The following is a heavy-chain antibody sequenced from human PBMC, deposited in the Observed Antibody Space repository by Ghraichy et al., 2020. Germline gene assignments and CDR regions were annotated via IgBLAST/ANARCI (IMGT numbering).Heavy chain of an antibody. CDR3: AKVRGGSYCTSTTCPYMDV. CDR2: ISGSGGSI. CDR1: GLTFSNFA. J-gene: IGHJ6*03. D-gene: IGHD2-2*01. Sequence: GSLRLSCAVSGLTFSNFAMAWVRQAPGKGLEWVSTISGSGGSIWYADSGKGRFTISRDNSKNTLYLQMNSLRAEDTAVFYCAKVRGGSYCTSTTCPYMDVWGKGTTVTVSS. V-gene: IGHV3-23*01.